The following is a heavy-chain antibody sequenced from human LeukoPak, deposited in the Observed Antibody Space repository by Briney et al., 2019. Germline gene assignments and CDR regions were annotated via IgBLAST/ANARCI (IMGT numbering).Heavy chain of an antibody. J-gene: IGHJ6*03. CDR2: LSWNSGSI. D-gene: IGHD5-12*01. CDR3: AKSGYDYNWYYYYYMDV. V-gene: IGHV3-9*01. CDR1: GFTFSNYA. Sequence: GGSLRLSCAASGFTFSNYAMHWVRQAPGKGLEWVSGLSWNSGSIGYADSVKGRFTISRDNAKNSLYLQMNSLRAEDTALYYCAKSGYDYNWYYYYYMDVWGKGTTVTISS.